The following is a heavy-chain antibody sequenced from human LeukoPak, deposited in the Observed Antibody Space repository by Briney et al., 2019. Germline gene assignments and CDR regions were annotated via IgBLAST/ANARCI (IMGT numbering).Heavy chain of an antibody. CDR1: GYTFTSYG. CDR2: ISAYNGNT. J-gene: IGHJ5*02. V-gene: IGHV1-18*01. D-gene: IGHD2-2*01. Sequence: ASVKVSCKAYGYTFTSYGISWVRQAPGQGLEWMGWISAYNGNTNYAQKLQGRVTMTTDTSTSTAYMELRSLRSDDTAVYYCARAASRVVPAAMGGNWFDPWGQGTLVTVSS. CDR3: ARAASRVVPAAMGGNWFDP.